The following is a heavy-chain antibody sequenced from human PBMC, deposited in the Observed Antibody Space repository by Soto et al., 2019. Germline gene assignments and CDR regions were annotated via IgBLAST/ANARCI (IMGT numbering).Heavy chain of an antibody. CDR3: ARGGHVVVVTAALDY. D-gene: IGHD2-21*02. Sequence: ASVKVSCKASGYTFTSTWIHWVRQAPGQGLEWMGTVNPSGGHTTYAQHFLGRVTMTRDTSTSTLYMELTSLTSDDTAIYYCARGGHVVVVTAALDYWGQGTLVTVSS. J-gene: IGHJ4*02. CDR1: GYTFTSTW. CDR2: VNPSGGHT. V-gene: IGHV1-46*01.